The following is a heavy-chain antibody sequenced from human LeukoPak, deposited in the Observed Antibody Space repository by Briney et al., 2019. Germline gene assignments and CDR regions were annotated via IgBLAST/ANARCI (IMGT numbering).Heavy chain of an antibody. D-gene: IGHD6-6*01. CDR3: ATYALYSSSFDY. CDR2: IYYSGST. J-gene: IGHJ4*02. V-gene: IGHV4-59*01. Sequence: KPSETLSLTCTVSGGSISSYYWSWIRQPPGKGLEWIGYIYYSGSTNYNPSLKSRVTISVDTSKNQFSLKLSSVTAADTAVYYCATYALYSSSFDYWGQGALVTVSS. CDR1: GGSISSYY.